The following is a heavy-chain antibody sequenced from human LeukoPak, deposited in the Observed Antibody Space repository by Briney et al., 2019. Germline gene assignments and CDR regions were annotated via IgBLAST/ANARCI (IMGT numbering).Heavy chain of an antibody. CDR2: IYYSGST. CDR1: GGSISSYY. Sequence: SETLSLTCTVSGGSISSYYWSWIRQPPGKGLEWIGYIYYSGSTNYNPSLESRVTISVDTSKNHFSLKLRSVTAADTAVYYCARALGNYWGQGTLVTVSS. V-gene: IGHV4-59*01. J-gene: IGHJ4*02. CDR3: ARALGNY.